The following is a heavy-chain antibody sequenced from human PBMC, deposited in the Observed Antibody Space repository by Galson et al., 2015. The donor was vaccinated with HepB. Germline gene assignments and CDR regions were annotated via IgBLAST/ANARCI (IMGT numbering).Heavy chain of an antibody. CDR1: GVSLSTSGMC. CDR2: SGWDDDK. CDR3: ARISSGPGSAFDI. Sequence: PALVKPTQTLTLTCTFSGVSLSTSGMCVSWMRHPPGKALEWLARSGWDDDKYYSTSLKTRLTISKDTSKNQVVLTMTNMDPVDTATYYCARISSGPGSAFDIWGQGTMVTVSS. J-gene: IGHJ3*02. D-gene: IGHD3-22*01. V-gene: IGHV2-70*11.